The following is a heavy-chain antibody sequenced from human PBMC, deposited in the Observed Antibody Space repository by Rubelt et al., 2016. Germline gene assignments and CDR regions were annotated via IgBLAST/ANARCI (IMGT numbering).Heavy chain of an antibody. J-gene: IGHJ4*02. Sequence: IRQPPGKGLEWIGEINHSGSTNYNPSLKSRVTISVDTSKNQFSLKLSSVTAADTAVYYCARGITIFGVAIFDYWGQGTLVTVSS. CDR2: INHSGST. V-gene: IGHV4-34*01. D-gene: IGHD3-3*01. CDR3: ARGITIFGVAIFDY.